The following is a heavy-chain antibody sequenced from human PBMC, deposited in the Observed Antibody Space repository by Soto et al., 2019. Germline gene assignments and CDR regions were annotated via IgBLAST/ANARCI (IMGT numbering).Heavy chain of an antibody. V-gene: IGHV3-21*01. D-gene: IGHD6-13*01. Sequence: VGSLRLSCAASGFTFRSFTMNWVRQAPGKGLEWVSTISSNSAYIYYTDALRGRFTISRDNAKNSLHPQMNSLRAEDTAVYYCTRDASRDSSARGWFDPWGPGTLVTVSS. CDR2: ISSNSAYI. CDR3: TRDASRDSSARGWFDP. J-gene: IGHJ5*02. CDR1: GFTFRSFT.